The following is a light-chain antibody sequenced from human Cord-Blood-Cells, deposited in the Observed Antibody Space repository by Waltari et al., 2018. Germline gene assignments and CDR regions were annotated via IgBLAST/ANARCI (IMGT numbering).Light chain of an antibody. CDR1: QSVSSD. J-gene: IGKJ4*01. Sequence: EIVLTQSPATLSLSPGERATLSCRASQSVSSDLAWYQQKPGQAPRLLIYDASNTATGIPARFSGSGSGTDFTLTISSLEPEDFAVYYCQQRSNWPLLTFGGGTKVEIK. CDR2: DAS. V-gene: IGKV3-11*01. CDR3: QQRSNWPLLT.